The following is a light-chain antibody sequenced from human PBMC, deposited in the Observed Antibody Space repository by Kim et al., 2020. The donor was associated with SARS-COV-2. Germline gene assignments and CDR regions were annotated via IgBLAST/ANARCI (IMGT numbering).Light chain of an antibody. J-gene: IGLJ2*01. CDR2: QDS. Sequence: SVSPGQTASITCSGDKLGDKYACWYQQKPGQPPVLVIYQDSKRPSGIPERFSGSNSGNTATLTISGTQAMDEADYYCQAWDSSTVVFGGGTQLTAL. CDR1: KLGDKY. CDR3: QAWDSSTVV. V-gene: IGLV3-1*01.